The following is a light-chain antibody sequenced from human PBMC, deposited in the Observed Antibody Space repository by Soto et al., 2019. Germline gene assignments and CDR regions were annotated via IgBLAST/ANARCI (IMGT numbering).Light chain of an antibody. V-gene: IGKV1-5*01. CDR1: QSISSW. J-gene: IGKJ1*01. CDR2: DAS. CDR3: QQYNSYTWT. Sequence: DIQMTQSPSTLSAPVGDRVTITFRASQSISSWLAWYQQKPGKAPKLLISDASSLKSGVPSRFSGSGSATEFTLTISSLQPDDFATYYCQQYNSYTWTFGQGTKVDIK.